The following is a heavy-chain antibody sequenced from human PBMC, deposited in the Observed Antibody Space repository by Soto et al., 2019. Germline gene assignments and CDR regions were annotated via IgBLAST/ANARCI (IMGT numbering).Heavy chain of an antibody. CDR2: ISGSGGST. CDR3: ATSPALGENTTSLET. V-gene: IGHV3-23*01. CDR1: VCSFSSYS. Sequence: WLCXRLSGSSAVCSFSSYSVILVRQAPGKGLEFVSAISGSGGSTYYADSVKGRFTISRDNSKNTLYLQMNSLRAEDTAVYYCATSPALGENTTSLETCGHGTLV. J-gene: IGHJ5*01. D-gene: IGHD6-6*01.